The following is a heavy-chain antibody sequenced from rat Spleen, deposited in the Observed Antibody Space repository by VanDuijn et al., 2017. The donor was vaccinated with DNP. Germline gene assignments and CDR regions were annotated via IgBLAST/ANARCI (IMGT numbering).Heavy chain of an antibody. V-gene: IGHV3-1*01. J-gene: IGHJ4*01. D-gene: IGHD1-4*01. Sequence: EVQLQESGPGLVKPSQSLSLTCSVTGYSITSNYWGWIRQFPGNKMEYIGHISFSGSPNYNPSLRSRISITRDTSKNQFFLQVNSVTTEDTATYYCARWPGYNPPYAMDAWGQGTSVTVSS. CDR1: GYSITSNY. CDR3: ARWPGYNPPYAMDA. CDR2: ISFSGSP.